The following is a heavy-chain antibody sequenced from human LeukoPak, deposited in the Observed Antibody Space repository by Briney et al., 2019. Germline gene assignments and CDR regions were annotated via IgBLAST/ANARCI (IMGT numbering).Heavy chain of an antibody. CDR2: INHSGST. J-gene: IGHJ5*02. D-gene: IGHD3-10*01. CDR1: GGSFRGYY. CDR3: AGRRLLWFGEFGGAVP. Sequence: MPSETLSLTCAAYGGSFRGYYWSWIRQPPGKGLGWIGEINHSGSTNYNPSRKSRVTISVDTSKNQFSLKLSSVTAADTAVYYCAGRRLLWFGEFGGAVPWGQGTLVTVSS. V-gene: IGHV4-34*01.